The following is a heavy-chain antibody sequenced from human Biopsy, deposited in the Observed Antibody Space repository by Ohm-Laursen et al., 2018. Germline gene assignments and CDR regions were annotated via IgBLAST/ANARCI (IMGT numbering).Heavy chain of an antibody. V-gene: IGHV4-39*07. CDR2: NYYSGST. CDR1: GGSISRSSYY. CDR3: ARATNSTGWPYYYFYGMDV. J-gene: IGHJ6*02. D-gene: IGHD2/OR15-2a*01. Sequence: SETLSLTCTVTGGSISRSSYYWDWIRQPPGKGLEWIGSNYYSGSTYYNPSLKSRVTISADRSKNQFSLKLNSVTAADTAVYYCARATNSTGWPYYYFYGMDVWGQGTTVTVSS.